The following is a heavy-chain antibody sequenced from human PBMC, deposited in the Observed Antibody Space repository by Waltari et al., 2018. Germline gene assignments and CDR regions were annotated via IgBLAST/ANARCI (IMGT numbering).Heavy chain of an antibody. V-gene: IGHV3-15*01. D-gene: IGHD5-12*01. Sequence: EVQLVESGGGLVKPGGSLRLSCAASGFTFRNAWISWVRPAQGKGLEWVGRIKSKTDGGTTDYAAPVKGRFTISRDDSKNTLYLQMNSLKTEDTAVYYCTTELRRWLQPYYFDYWGQGTLVTVSS. CDR1: GFTFRNAW. J-gene: IGHJ4*02. CDR2: IKSKTDGGTT. CDR3: TTELRRWLQPYYFDY.